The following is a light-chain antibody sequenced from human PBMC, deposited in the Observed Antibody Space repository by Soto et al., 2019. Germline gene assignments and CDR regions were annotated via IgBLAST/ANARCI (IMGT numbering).Light chain of an antibody. CDR1: QSVSSN. J-gene: IGKJ1*01. CDR3: EQYNNWPPWT. Sequence: VMTQSPATLSVSPGERATLSCRASQSVSSNLAWYQQKPGQAPRLLIYAASTRATGIPARFSGSGSGTEFTLTISSLQSEDFAVYFCEQYNNWPPWTFGQGTKVDIK. CDR2: AAS. V-gene: IGKV3-15*01.